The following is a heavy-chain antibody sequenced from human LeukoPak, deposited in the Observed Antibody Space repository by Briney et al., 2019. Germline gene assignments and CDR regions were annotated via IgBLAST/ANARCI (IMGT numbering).Heavy chain of an antibody. Sequence: SSETLSLTCTVSGGSISSYYWSWIRQPPGKGLEWIGYIYYSGSTNYNPSLKSRVTISVDTSKNQFSLKLSSVTAADTAVYYCARDRGAVAGTRGLFDCWGQGTLVAVSS. CDR3: ARDRGAVAGTRGLFDC. V-gene: IGHV4-59*01. D-gene: IGHD6-19*01. J-gene: IGHJ4*02. CDR2: IYYSGST. CDR1: GGSISSYY.